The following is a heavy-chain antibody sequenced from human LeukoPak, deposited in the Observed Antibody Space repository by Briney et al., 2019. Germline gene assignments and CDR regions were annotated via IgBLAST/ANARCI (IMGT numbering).Heavy chain of an antibody. V-gene: IGHV4-4*02. CDR2: IYHSGST. Sequence: SETLSLTCAVSGGSISSSNWWSWVRQPPGKGLEWIREIYHSGSTDYNPSLKSRVTISVDKSKNQFSLKLSSVTAADTAVYYCASAPRGDDYVWGSYRSWYFDYWGQGTLVTVSS. CDR3: ASAPRGDDYVWGSYRSWYFDY. CDR1: GGSISSSNW. J-gene: IGHJ4*02. D-gene: IGHD3-16*02.